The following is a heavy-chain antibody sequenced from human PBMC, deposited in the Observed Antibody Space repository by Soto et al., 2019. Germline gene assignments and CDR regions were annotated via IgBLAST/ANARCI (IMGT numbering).Heavy chain of an antibody. CDR1: GDSVSSNSAG. CDR3: ARGSWDDVTGHYYMDV. Sequence: QVHLQLSGPGLVKPSQTLSLTCAISGDSVSSNSAGWNWIRQTPSRGLEWLGRTYYRSKWYDNYAVSVKSRITIKPGTSKNQLSLQLNSVTPEETAVYYCARGSWDDVTGHYYMDVWGKGTTVTVSS. J-gene: IGHJ6*03. CDR2: TYYRSKWYD. D-gene: IGHD3-9*01. V-gene: IGHV6-1*01.